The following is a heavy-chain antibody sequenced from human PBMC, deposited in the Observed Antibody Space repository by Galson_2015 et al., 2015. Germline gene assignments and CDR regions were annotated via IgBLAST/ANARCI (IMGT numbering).Heavy chain of an antibody. J-gene: IGHJ4*02. CDR2: VNTANANT. CDR3: VRDRYCGAPYCHYFDY. CDR1: GYTFTTYA. V-gene: IGHV1-3*04. D-gene: IGHD2-21*01. Sequence: SVKVSCKASGYTFTTYAIHWVRQAPGQRLEWMGWVNTANANTKYSQKFQDRVTIIRDTSASTAYMELSRLTSEDTAIYSCVRDRYCGAPYCHYFDYWGQGALVTVSS.